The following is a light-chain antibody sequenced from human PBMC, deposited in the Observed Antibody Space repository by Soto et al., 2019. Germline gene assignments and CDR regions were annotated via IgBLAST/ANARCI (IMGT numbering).Light chain of an antibody. CDR2: EVS. J-gene: IGLJ1*01. Sequence: QSALAQPASVSGSPGQSITISCTGTSSDVGGHRYVSWYQQHPFKAPKLMIYEVSNRPSGVSNRFSGSKSGNTASLTISGLQAGDEADYYCSSHTTTSTRIFGTGTKVTVL. CDR3: SSHTTTSTRI. CDR1: SSDVGGHRY. V-gene: IGLV2-14*01.